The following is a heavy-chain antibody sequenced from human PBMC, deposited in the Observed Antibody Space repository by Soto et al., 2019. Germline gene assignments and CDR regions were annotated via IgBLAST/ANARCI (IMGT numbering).Heavy chain of an antibody. V-gene: IGHV3-33*01. J-gene: IGHJ4*02. CDR2: VWSDGSNQ. D-gene: IGHD1-26*01. CDR1: GFTFSSYG. Sequence: QVQLVESGGGVVQPGRSLRLSCAASGFTFSSYGMHWVRQAPGKGLEWVAVVWSDGSNQYYADSVKGRFTISRDNSKNTLYLQMSSLRAEDTAVYYCARTYSGSYPLDSWGQGTLVTVSS. CDR3: ARTYSGSYPLDS.